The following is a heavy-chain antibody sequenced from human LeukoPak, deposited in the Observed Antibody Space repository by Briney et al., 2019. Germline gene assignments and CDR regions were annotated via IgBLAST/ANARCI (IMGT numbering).Heavy chain of an antibody. CDR1: GGSISNYF. CDR2: IYYSESA. D-gene: IGHD2-15*01. V-gene: IGHV4-59*01. Sequence: PSETLSLTCTVSGGSISNYFWTWIRQPPGKGLECIGYIYYSESANYNPSLKSRVTVSVDKSKNQFSLKLSSVTAADTAVYYCARFPGSAEYRHYYHMDVLGKGTTVTVSS. CDR3: ARFPGSAEYRHYYHMDV. J-gene: IGHJ6*03.